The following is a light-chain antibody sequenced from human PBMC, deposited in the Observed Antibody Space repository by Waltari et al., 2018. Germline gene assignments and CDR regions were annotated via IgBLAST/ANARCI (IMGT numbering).Light chain of an antibody. CDR3: QSGDTSGPYRAV. CDR1: ALPNQY. Sequence: SYELTQPPSLSVSPGQTARIPCSGEALPNQYIFWYQQKSGQGPLLILYKDTARPSGIPERFSGSSSGTSATLAISEVQAEDEAVYYCQSGDTSGPYRAVFGGGTKLSV. J-gene: IGLJ2*01. CDR2: KDT. V-gene: IGLV3-25*03.